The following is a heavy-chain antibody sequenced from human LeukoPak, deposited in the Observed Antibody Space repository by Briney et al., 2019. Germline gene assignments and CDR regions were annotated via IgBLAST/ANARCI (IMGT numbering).Heavy chain of an antibody. Sequence: KASETLSLTCTVSGGSISSSSYYWGWIRQPPGKGLEWIGEINHSGSTNYNPSLKSRVTISVDTSKNQFSLKLSSVTAADTAVYYCARGLGGVDYWGQGTLVTVSS. V-gene: IGHV4-39*07. CDR2: INHSGST. J-gene: IGHJ4*02. CDR1: GGSISSSSYY. CDR3: ARGLGGVDY.